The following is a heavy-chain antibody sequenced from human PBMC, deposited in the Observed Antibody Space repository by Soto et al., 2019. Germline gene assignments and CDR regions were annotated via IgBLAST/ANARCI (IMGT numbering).Heavy chain of an antibody. J-gene: IGHJ4*02. CDR2: IYYSGST. V-gene: IGHV4-31*03. D-gene: IGHD3-22*01. Sequence: QVQLQESGPGLVKPSQTLSLTCTVSGGSISSGGYYWSWIRQHPGKGLEWIGYIYYSGSTYYNPSLKSRVTISVDTSKNQFSLKLSSVTAADTAVYYCARDYKMDYYDSSGYYPVDYFDYWGQGTLVTVSS. CDR3: ARDYKMDYYDSSGYYPVDYFDY. CDR1: GGSISSGGYY.